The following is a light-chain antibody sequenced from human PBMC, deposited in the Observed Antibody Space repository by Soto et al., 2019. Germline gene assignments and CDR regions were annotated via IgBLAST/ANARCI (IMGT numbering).Light chain of an antibody. CDR3: QQYGSSST. Sequence: EFVLTQSPGTLSLSPGERATLSCRASQTISSSSLAWYQQKGGQAPRLLIYGASSRATGIPDRSSGSGSGTDFTLTISRLEPDDFAVYYCQQYGSSSTFGQGTKVDNK. CDR2: GAS. CDR1: QTISSSS. J-gene: IGKJ1*01. V-gene: IGKV3-20*01.